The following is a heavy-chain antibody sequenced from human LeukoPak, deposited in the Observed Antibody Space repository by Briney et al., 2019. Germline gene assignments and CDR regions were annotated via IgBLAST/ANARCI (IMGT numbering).Heavy chain of an antibody. V-gene: IGHV3-74*01. CDR3: ASFGISWRSSY. CDR1: GFTFSSYS. CDR2: ISDDGSYT. J-gene: IGHJ4*02. Sequence: PGGSLRLSCAVSGFTFSSYSMNWVRHAPGKGLVWVSRISDDGSYTSNVDSVKGRFTISRDNVNNMLYLHMNSLRAEDTAVYYCASFGISWRSSYWGQGTLVTVSS. D-gene: IGHD2-21*01.